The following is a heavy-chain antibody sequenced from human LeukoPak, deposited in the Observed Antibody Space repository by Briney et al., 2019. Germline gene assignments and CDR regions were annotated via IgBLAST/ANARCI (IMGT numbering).Heavy chain of an antibody. Sequence: QTGGSLRLSCAASGFPFSSYGMAWVRQAPGKGLEWMAVISNDGTRKYYADSVKGRFTISRDNSKNTLYLQMNSLRVEDMAVYYCAKDLTELTLALNCWGQGTLVTVSS. D-gene: IGHD3-9*01. J-gene: IGHJ4*02. CDR2: ISNDGTRK. CDR1: GFPFSSYG. CDR3: AKDLTELTLALNC. V-gene: IGHV3-30*18.